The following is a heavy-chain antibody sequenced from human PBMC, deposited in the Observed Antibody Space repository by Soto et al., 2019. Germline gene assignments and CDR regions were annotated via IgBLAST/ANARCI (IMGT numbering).Heavy chain of an antibody. J-gene: IGHJ5*02. CDR1: GFTVSTDY. Sequence: GGSLRLSCAASGFTVSTDYMSWVRQAPGKGLEWVSLIYSDGTTYYADSVQGRFTISRDNSKNTLYLQMNSLRAEDTAVYYCARIYGDYPSWFDPWGQGTLVTVYS. V-gene: IGHV3-53*01. CDR2: IYSDGTT. CDR3: ARIYGDYPSWFDP. D-gene: IGHD2-21*01.